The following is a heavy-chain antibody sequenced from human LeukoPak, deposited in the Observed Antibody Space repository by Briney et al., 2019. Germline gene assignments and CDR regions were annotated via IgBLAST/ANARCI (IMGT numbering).Heavy chain of an antibody. CDR2: ISSSGSTI. CDR1: GFTFSSYE. D-gene: IGHD2-2*01. V-gene: IGHV3-48*03. CDR3: ARGGTYQLLLFDY. Sequence: PGGSLRLSCAAPGFTFSSYEMNWVRQAPGKGLEWVSYISSSGSTIYYADSVKGRFTISRDNAKNSLYLQMNSLRAEDTAVYYCARGGTYQLLLFDYWGQGTLVTVSS. J-gene: IGHJ4*02.